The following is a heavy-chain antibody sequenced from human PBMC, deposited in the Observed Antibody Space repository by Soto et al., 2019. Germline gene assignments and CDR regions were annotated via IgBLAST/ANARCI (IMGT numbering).Heavy chain of an antibody. D-gene: IGHD6-13*01. J-gene: IGHJ1*01. CDR3: ARRESIVAAGTGTGGEYFQH. CDR1: GGSFSGYY. CDR2: INHSGST. V-gene: IGHV4-34*01. Sequence: SETLSLTCAVYGGSFSGYYWSWIRQPPGKGLEWIGEINHSGSTNYNPSLKSRVTISVDTSKNQFSLKLSSVTAADTAVYYCARRESIVAAGTGTGGEYFQHWGQGTLVTVSS.